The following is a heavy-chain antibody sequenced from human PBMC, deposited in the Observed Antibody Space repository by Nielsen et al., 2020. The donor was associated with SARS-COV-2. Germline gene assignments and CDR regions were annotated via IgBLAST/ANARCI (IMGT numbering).Heavy chain of an antibody. V-gene: IGHV4-4*08. CDR2: IYYSGST. Sequence: SETLSLTCTVSGGSISSYYWSWIRQPPGKGLEWIGYIYYSGSTYYNPSLKSRVTISVDTSKNQFSLKLTSVTAADTAVYYCARDPDDYGDYVHNYYYGMDVWGQGTTVTVSS. CDR3: ARDPDDYGDYVHNYYYGMDV. CDR1: GGSISSYY. D-gene: IGHD4-17*01. J-gene: IGHJ6*02.